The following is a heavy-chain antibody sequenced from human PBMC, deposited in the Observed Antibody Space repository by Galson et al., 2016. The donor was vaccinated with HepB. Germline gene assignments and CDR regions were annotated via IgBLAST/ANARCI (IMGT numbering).Heavy chain of an antibody. J-gene: IGHJ4*02. CDR2: LSGSGGST. D-gene: IGHD5-18*01. V-gene: IGHV3-23*01. CDR1: GFTFSNYA. CDR3: AKVWADTAMANFDY. Sequence: SLRLSCAASGFTFSNYAMSWVRQAPGKGLEWVSALSGSGGSTYYADSEKGRFTISRDISRNTLSLQMNSLKAEDTAVYYRAKVWADTAMANFDYWGQGTLVTVSS.